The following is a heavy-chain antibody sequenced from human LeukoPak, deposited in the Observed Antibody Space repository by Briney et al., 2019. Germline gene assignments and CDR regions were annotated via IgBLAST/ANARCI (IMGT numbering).Heavy chain of an antibody. V-gene: IGHV1-8*01. D-gene: IGHD2-2*02. Sequence: ASVKVSCKASGYTFTSYDINWVRQATGQGLEWMGWMNPNSGNTGYAQKLQGRVTMTRNTSISTAYMELSSLRSEDTAVYYCARDSVVPAAISDYYYYGMDVWGQGTTVTVSS. CDR1: GYTFTSYD. CDR3: ARDSVVPAAISDYYYYGMDV. J-gene: IGHJ6*02. CDR2: MNPNSGNT.